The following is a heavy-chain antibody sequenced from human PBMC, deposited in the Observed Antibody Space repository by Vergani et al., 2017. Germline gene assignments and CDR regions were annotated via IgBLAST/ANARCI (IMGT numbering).Heavy chain of an antibody. Sequence: QVQLQESGPGLVKPSQTLSLTCTVSGASINNDFYYWHWIRQPAGKGLEWIGRIYVSGITDYNSSLQSRVSMSVDTSKNQFSLTLTSVTAADTAVYYCAREGEYSSSWSFPGFDPWGQGTLVTVSS. V-gene: IGHV4-61*02. J-gene: IGHJ5*02. CDR1: GASINNDFYY. D-gene: IGHD6-13*01. CDR3: AREGEYSSSWSFPGFDP. CDR2: IYVSGIT.